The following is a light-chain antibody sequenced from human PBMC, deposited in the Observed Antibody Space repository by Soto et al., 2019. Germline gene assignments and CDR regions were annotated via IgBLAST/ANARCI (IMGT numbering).Light chain of an antibody. CDR2: GAS. CDR1: QSVSSSY. V-gene: IGKV3-20*01. CDR3: QQYGNSPLT. Sequence: EIVLTQSPGTLSLSLGQRVTLSCRASQSVSSSYLAWYQQKPGQAPRLLIYGASSRATGIPDRFSGSGSGTDFTLTISRLEPEDFAVYFCQQYGNSPLTFGPGTKVDIK. J-gene: IGKJ3*01.